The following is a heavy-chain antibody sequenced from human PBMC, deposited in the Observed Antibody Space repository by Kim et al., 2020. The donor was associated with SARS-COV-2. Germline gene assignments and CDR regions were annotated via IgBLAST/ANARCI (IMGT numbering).Heavy chain of an antibody. J-gene: IGHJ4*02. V-gene: IGHV4-59*03. D-gene: IGHD6-13*01. CDR1: GGSISGYY. CDR2: IYYSGST. Sequence: SETLSLTCTVSGGSISGYYWSWIRQPPGKGLEWIGYIYYSGSTNYNPSLKSRVTISVDTSKNQFSLKLSSVTAADTAVYYCAQVGTIAAAGTTFDYWGQGTLVTVSS. CDR3: AQVGTIAAAGTTFDY.